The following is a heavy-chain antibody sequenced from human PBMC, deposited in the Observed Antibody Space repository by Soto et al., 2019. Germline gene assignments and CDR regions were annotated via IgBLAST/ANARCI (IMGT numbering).Heavy chain of an antibody. CDR2: ISSSSSYI. D-gene: IGHD3-10*01. J-gene: IGHJ4*02. CDR1: GFTFSSYS. Sequence: GGSLRLSCAASGFTFSSYSMNWVRQAPGKGLEWVSSISSSSSYIYYADSVKGRFTISRDNAKNSLYLQMNSLRAEDTAVYYCARDPSSITMVRGVDYWGQGTLVTVSS. V-gene: IGHV3-21*01. CDR3: ARDPSSITMVRGVDY.